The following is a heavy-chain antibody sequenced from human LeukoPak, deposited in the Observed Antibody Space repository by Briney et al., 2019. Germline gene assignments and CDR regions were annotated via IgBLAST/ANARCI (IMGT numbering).Heavy chain of an antibody. D-gene: IGHD3-10*01. Sequence: KPSETLSLTCTVSGGSISSYYWSWIRQPPGKGLEWIGYIYYSGSTNYNPPLKSRVTISVDTSKNQFSLKLSSVTAADTAVYYCAGRDRGGSWYWGQGTLVTVSS. V-gene: IGHV4-59*01. J-gene: IGHJ4*02. CDR1: GGSISSYY. CDR2: IYYSGST. CDR3: AGRDRGGSWY.